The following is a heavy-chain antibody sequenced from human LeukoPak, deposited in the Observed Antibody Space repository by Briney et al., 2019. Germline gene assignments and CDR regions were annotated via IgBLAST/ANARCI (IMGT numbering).Heavy chain of an antibody. Sequence: GGSLRLFCAASGFTVSSNYMSWVRQAPGKGLEWVSVIYSGGSTYYADSVKGRFTISRDNSKNTLYLQMNSLRAEDTAVYFCARDATLTGDLYYFDYWGQGTLVTVSS. CDR1: GFTVSSNY. D-gene: IGHD7-27*01. J-gene: IGHJ4*02. CDR3: ARDATLTGDLYYFDY. CDR2: IYSGGST. V-gene: IGHV3-53*01.